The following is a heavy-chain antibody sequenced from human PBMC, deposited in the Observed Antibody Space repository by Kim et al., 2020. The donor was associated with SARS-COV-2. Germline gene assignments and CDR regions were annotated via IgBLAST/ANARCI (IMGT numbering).Heavy chain of an antibody. J-gene: IGHJ1*01. CDR2: TYYRSKWYN. Sequence: SQTLSLTCAISGDSVSSNSAAWNWIRQSPSGGLEWLGRTYYRSKWYNDYAVSVKSRITINPDTSKNQFSLQLNSVTPEDTAVYYCARDSDRAYYYGSVFQHWGQGTLVTVSS. CDR3: ARDSDRAYYYGSVFQH. CDR1: GDSVSSNSAA. V-gene: IGHV6-1*01. D-gene: IGHD3-10*01.